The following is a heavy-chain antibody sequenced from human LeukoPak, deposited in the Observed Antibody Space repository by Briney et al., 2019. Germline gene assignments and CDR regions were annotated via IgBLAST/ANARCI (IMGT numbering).Heavy chain of an antibody. Sequence: SETLSLTCTVSGGSISSYYWSWIRQPAGQGLEWLGRIYTSGSTNYNPSLKSRVTMSVDTSKNQFSLKLSSVTAADTAVYYCARGGRGDYPRNWFDPWGQGTLVTVSS. V-gene: IGHV4-4*07. D-gene: IGHD4-17*01. CDR3: ARGGRGDYPRNWFDP. J-gene: IGHJ5*02. CDR1: GGSISSYY. CDR2: IYTSGST.